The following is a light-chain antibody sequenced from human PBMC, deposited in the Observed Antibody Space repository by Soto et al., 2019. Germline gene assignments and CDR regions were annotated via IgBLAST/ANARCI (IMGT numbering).Light chain of an antibody. Sequence: DVVLTQSPLSLPVTLGQPASISCTSSQALVYGDGNTYLIWVQQRPGQSPRSLIYNVSRRDSGVPDRFSGSGSGTDFTLKISRVEAEDVGSYYCMQNTHWPRTFGQGTKVEIK. CDR3: MQNTHWPRT. V-gene: IGKV2-30*01. CDR1: QALVYGDGNTY. J-gene: IGKJ1*01. CDR2: NVS.